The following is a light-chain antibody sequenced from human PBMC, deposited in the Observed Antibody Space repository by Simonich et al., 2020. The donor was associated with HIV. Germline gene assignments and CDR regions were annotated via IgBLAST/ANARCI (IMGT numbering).Light chain of an antibody. J-gene: IGKJ3*01. Sequence: DVVMTQSPLSLPVTLGQPASISCRSSQSLVHSDGNTYLNWFKQRPGQSPRRLIYKVSNRDSGVPDRFSGSGSGTDFTLKISRVEAEDVGVYYCMQGTHWPPLFGPGTKVDIK. CDR1: QSLVHSDGNTY. V-gene: IGKV2-30*02. CDR2: KVS. CDR3: MQGTHWPPL.